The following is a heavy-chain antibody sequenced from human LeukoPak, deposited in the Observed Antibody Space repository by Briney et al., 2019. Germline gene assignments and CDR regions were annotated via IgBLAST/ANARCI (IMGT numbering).Heavy chain of an antibody. D-gene: IGHD2-8*01. J-gene: IGHJ6*02. V-gene: IGHV3-30*18. CDR3: AKVERYCTNGVCYKNYYYYGMDV. CDR1: GFTFSSYG. CDR2: ISYDGSNK. Sequence: GGSLRLSCAASGFTFSSYGMHWVRQAPGKGLEWVAVISYDGSNKYYADSVKGRFTISRDNSKNTLYLQMNSLRAEDTAVYYCAKVERYCTNGVCYKNYYYYGMDVWGQGTTVTVSS.